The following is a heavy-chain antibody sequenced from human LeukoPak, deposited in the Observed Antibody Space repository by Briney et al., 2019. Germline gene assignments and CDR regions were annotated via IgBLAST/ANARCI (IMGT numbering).Heavy chain of an antibody. CDR3: AISIQAAAIPAFDF. D-gene: IGHD2-21*02. CDR1: GYTFTAYH. CDR2: IDLNRGGT. J-gene: IGHJ4*02. Sequence: ASVKVSCKASGYTFTAYHIHWMRQAPGQVLEYMGKIDLNRGGTHFAQKFQGRVTLTKDPCMNTAYIELSSLTSDDTALFYCAISIQAAAIPAFDFWGQGTQVTISS. V-gene: IGHV1-2*02.